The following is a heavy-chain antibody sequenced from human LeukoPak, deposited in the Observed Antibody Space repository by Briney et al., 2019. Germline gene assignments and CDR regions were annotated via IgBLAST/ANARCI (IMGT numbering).Heavy chain of an antibody. Sequence: GGSLRLSCAASGFTFSSYAIHWVRQAPGKGLEWVAVISYDGSNKYYADSVKGRFTISRDNSKNTLYLQMNSLRAEDTAVYYCAKFHTVTTTYWGQGTLVTVSS. V-gene: IGHV3-30-3*02. D-gene: IGHD4-11*01. CDR1: GFTFSSYA. CDR2: ISYDGSNK. J-gene: IGHJ4*02. CDR3: AKFHTVTTTY.